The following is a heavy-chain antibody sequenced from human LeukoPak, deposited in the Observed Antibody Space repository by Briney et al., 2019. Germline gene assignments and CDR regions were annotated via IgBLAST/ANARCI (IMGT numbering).Heavy chain of an antibody. CDR2: ISNSSSYI. CDR1: GFTFSSYS. J-gene: IGHJ5*02. V-gene: IGHV3-21*01. CDR3: ARGGGYCSSTSCYPSGWFEP. D-gene: IGHD2-2*01. Sequence: GGSLRLSCAASGFTFSSYSMHWVRQAPGKGLEWVSSISNSSSYIYYADSVKGRFTISRDNAKNSLYLQMNSLRAEDTAVYYCARGGGYCSSTSCYPSGWFEPWGQGTLVSVSS.